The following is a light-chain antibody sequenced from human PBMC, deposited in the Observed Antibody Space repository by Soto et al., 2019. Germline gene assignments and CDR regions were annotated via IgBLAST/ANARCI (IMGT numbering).Light chain of an antibody. V-gene: IGKV1-13*02. Sequence: AIQLTQSPSSLSASVGDRVTITCRASQGISSALAWYQQKAGKAPKLLIYDASSLESGVPSRVSGSGSVTDFTLAISSLQPEDFATYYCHHFNSYPPLTFGGGTKVEIK. CDR1: QGISSA. CDR3: HHFNSYPPLT. CDR2: DAS. J-gene: IGKJ4*01.